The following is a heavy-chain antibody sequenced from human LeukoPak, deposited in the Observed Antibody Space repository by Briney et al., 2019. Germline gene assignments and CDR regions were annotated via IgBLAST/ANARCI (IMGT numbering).Heavy chain of an antibody. CDR1: GGSISSGDYY. J-gene: IGHJ4*02. CDR3: ASEDSSSSYFDY. D-gene: IGHD6-6*01. CDR2: IYYGGST. Sequence: NPSETLPLTCTVSGGSISSGDYYWSWIRQPPGKGLEWIGYIYYGGSTYYNPSLKSRVTISVDTSKNQFSLRLSSVTAADTAVYYCASEDSSSSYFDYWGQGTLVTVSS. V-gene: IGHV4-30-4*08.